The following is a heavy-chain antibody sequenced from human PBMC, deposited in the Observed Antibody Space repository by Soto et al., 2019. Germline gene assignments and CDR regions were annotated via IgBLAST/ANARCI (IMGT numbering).Heavy chain of an antibody. CDR3: ARDEVPAANWLDP. D-gene: IGHD2-2*01. V-gene: IGHV1-18*04. CDR1: GYTFTNYG. J-gene: IGHJ5*02. Sequence: GASVKVSCKASGYTFTNYGITWVRQAPGQGLEWMGWISGYNGNTKYAQNFQGRLTLTTDTSTSTAYMELRSLRSDDTAVYYCARDEVPAANWLDPWGQGTQVTVSS. CDR2: ISGYNGNT.